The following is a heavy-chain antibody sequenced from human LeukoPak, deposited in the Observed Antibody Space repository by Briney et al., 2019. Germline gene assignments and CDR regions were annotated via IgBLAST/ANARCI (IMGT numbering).Heavy chain of an antibody. Sequence: GRSLRLSCAASGFTFSSYGMHWVRQAPGKGLEWVAVISYDGSNKYYADSVKGRFTISRDNAKNSLYLQMNSLRAEDTAFYCARGRMVRGVIHYYYYMDVWGKGTTVTVSS. J-gene: IGHJ6*03. V-gene: IGHV3-30*03. CDR3: ARGRMVRGVIHYYYYMDV. CDR2: ISYDGSNK. CDR1: GFTFSSYG. D-gene: IGHD3-10*01.